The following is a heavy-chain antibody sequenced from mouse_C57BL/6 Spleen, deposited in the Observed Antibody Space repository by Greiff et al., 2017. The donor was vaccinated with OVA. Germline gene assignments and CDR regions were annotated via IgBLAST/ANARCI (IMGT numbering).Heavy chain of an antibody. CDR2: IYPGDGDT. CDR1: GYAFSSSW. CDR3: ARDGLLRAYYAMDY. J-gene: IGHJ4*01. Sequence: QVQLKQSGPELVKPGASVKISCEASGYAFSSSWMNWVKQRPGKGLEWIGRIYPGDGDTTYNGKFKGKATLTADKSSSTAYMQLSSLTSEDSAVYFCARDGLLRAYYAMDYWGQGTSVTVSS. V-gene: IGHV1-82*01. D-gene: IGHD1-1*01.